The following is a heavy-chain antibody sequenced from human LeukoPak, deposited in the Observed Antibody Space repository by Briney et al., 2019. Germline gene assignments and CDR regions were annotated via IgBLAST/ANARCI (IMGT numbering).Heavy chain of an antibody. CDR1: GFSFSNSA. V-gene: IGHV3-23*01. CDR2: HSGSGITT. Sequence: GGSLRLSCAASGFSFSNSAMSWVRPAPGKGLEWVSTHSGSGITTYYADSVKGRFTISRDNSKNTLYLHMNSLRAEDTAVYYCAKGIYSSGWSYFDYWGHGTLVTVSS. D-gene: IGHD6-19*01. CDR3: AKGIYSSGWSYFDY. J-gene: IGHJ4*01.